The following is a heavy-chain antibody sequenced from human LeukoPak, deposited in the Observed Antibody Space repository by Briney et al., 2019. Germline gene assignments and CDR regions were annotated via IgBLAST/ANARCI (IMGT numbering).Heavy chain of an antibody. CDR3: ARTSITAMVFGFDY. J-gene: IGHJ4*02. CDR2: INHSGST. D-gene: IGHD5-18*01. CDR1: GGSFSGYY. Sequence: SETLSLTCAVYGGSFSGYYWSWIRQPPGKGLEWIGEINHSGSTNYNPSLKSRVTISVDTSKNQFSLKLSSVTAADTAVYYCARTSITAMVFGFDYWGQGTLVTVSS. V-gene: IGHV4-34*01.